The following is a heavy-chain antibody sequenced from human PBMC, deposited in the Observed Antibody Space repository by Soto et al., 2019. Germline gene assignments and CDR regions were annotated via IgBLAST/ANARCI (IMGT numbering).Heavy chain of an antibody. V-gene: IGHV4-34*01. Sequence: PSETLSLTCAFYGGSFSGYYWSWIRQPPGKGLEWIGEINHSGSTNYNPSLKSRVTISVDTSKNQFSLKLSSVTAADTAVYYCARGSSSWYADAFDIWGQGTVVTVSS. CDR3: ARGSSSWYADAFDI. D-gene: IGHD6-13*01. J-gene: IGHJ3*02. CDR2: INHSGST. CDR1: GGSFSGYY.